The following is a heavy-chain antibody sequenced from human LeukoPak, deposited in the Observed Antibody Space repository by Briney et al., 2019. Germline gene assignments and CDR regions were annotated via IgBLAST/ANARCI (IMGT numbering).Heavy chain of an antibody. D-gene: IGHD2-2*01. CDR3: AKDIDPYCSSTSCYSNWFVP. CDR1: GFTFDDYA. V-gene: IGHV3-43*02. J-gene: IGHJ5*02. Sequence: GGSLRLSCAASGFTFDDYAMHWVRQAPGKGLEWVSLISGDGGSTYYADSVKGRFTISRDNSKNSLYLQMNSLRTEDTALYYCAKDIDPYCSSTSCYSNWFVPWGQGTLVTVSS. CDR2: ISGDGGST.